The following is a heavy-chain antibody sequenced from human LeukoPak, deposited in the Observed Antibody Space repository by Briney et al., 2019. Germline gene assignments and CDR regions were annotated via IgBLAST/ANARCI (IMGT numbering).Heavy chain of an antibody. J-gene: IGHJ4*02. V-gene: IGHV3-74*03. CDR2: INERGTDS. Sequence: GGSLRLSCTASGFTFSGHWILWVRQPPGMGLVGVSRINERGTDSLYAESVKGRFTISRDNAKNTVYLQMNSLRAEDTAVYYCVRDETLWTLDWWGQGTLVSVSS. CDR3: VRDETLWTLDW. CDR1: GFTFSGHW. D-gene: IGHD1-1*01.